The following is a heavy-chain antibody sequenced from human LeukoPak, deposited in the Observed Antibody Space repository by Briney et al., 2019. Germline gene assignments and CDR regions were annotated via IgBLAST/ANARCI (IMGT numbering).Heavy chain of an antibody. CDR1: GGSISSYY. V-gene: IGHV4-34*01. J-gene: IGHJ5*02. Sequence: SETLSLTCTVSGGSISSYYWSWIRQPPGKGLEWIGEINHSGSTNYNPSLKSRVTISVDTSKNQFSLKLSSVTAADTAVYYCARQESYGGYYGNWFDPWGQGTLVTVSS. CDR3: ARQESYGGYYGNWFDP. CDR2: INHSGST. D-gene: IGHD3-22*01.